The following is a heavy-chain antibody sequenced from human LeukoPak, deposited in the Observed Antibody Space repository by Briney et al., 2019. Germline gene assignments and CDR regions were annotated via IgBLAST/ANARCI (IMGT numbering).Heavy chain of an antibody. CDR1: GGSISSYY. Sequence: SETLSLTCIVSGGSISSYYWSWIRQPAGKGLEWIGRIYASGSTNYNPSLKSRVSMSVDTSKNQFSLKLSSVTAADTAVYYCARDTSSGHRGIDYWGQGTLVTVSS. CDR2: IYASGST. D-gene: IGHD3-22*01. J-gene: IGHJ4*02. V-gene: IGHV4-4*07. CDR3: ARDTSSGHRGIDY.